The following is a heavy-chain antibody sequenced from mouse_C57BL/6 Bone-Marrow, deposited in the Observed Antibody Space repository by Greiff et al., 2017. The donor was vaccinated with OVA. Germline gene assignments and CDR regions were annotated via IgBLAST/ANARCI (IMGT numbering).Heavy chain of an antibody. J-gene: IGHJ1*03. V-gene: IGHV1-85*01. D-gene: IGHD4-1*01. CDR3: ARPPNWEGNWYFDV. CDR2: LYPRDGST. Sequence: QVQLQQSGPELVKPGASVKLSCKASGYTFTSYDINWVKPRPGPGLEWIGWLYPRDGSTKYNEKFKGNATLIVDTSSSTAYMELHSRTSEDSAVYFCARPPNWEGNWYFDVWGTGTTVTVSS. CDR1: GYTFTSYD.